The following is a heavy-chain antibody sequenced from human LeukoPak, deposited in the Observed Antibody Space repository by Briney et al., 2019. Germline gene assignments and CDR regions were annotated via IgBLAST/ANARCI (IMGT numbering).Heavy chain of an antibody. J-gene: IGHJ3*02. CDR2: ISSSSSYI. V-gene: IGHV3-21*01. Sequence: PGGSLRLSCAASGFTFSSYSMNWVRQAPGKGLEWVSSISSSSSYIYYADSVKGRFTISRDNAKNSLYLQMNSLRAEDTAVYYCARDSFVVVTAMLDAFDIWGQGTMVTVSS. CDR3: ARDSFVVVTAMLDAFDI. CDR1: GFTFSSYS. D-gene: IGHD2-21*02.